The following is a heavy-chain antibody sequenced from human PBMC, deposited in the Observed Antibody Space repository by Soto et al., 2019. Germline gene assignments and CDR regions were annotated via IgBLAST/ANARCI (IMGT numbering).Heavy chain of an antibody. D-gene: IGHD5-12*01. Sequence: GGSLRLSCAASGFTFSNAWMSWVRQAPGKGLEWVGRIKSKTDGGTTDYAAPVKGRFTISRDDSKNTLYLQMNSLKTEDTAVYYCTTDRQPGSPARDAVDIWGQGTMVTVSS. V-gene: IGHV3-15*01. CDR3: TTDRQPGSPARDAVDI. J-gene: IGHJ3*02. CDR2: IKSKTDGGTT. CDR1: GFTFSNAW.